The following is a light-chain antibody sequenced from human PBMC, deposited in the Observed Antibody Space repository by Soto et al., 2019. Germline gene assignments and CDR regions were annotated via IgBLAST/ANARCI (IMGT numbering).Light chain of an antibody. J-gene: IGKJ4*01. CDR3: QQYDNSPLT. CDR1: QSVSSSF. CDR2: GAS. Sequence: EIVLTQSPGTLSLSPGERATLSCRASQSVSSSFLAWYQQKPGQAPRLLIYGASSRATGIPDRFSGRGSGTDITLTISRLEPEDFAVYYCQQYDNSPLTFGGGTKVEIK. V-gene: IGKV3-20*01.